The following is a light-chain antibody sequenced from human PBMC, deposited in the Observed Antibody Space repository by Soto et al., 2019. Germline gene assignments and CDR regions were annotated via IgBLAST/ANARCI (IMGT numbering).Light chain of an antibody. CDR1: SSNIGDNY. CDR2: NNN. J-gene: IGLJ3*02. CDR3: AAWDDSLGGWV. Sequence: QSVLTQPPSASGTPGQRVTLSCSGRSSNIGDNYVFWYQQLPGAAPKPLMYNNNQRPSGVPDRFSGAKSGTAASLSISGLRSWDEADYHRAAWDDSLGGWVFGGGSKLTV. V-gene: IGLV1-47*02.